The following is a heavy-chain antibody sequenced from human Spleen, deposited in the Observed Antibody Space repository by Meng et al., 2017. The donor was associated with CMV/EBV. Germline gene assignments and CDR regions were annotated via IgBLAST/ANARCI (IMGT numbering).Heavy chain of an antibody. CDR1: GYTFKNFW. J-gene: IGHJ4*02. CDR2: INGDGSDT. D-gene: IGHD6-19*01. V-gene: IGHV3-74*01. Sequence: GGPLRLSCAASGYTFKNFWMHWVRQTPGKGLVWVSRINGDGSDTNYADSVKGRFTVSRDSADNTLYLQMNSLRVEDTAVYYCAREGPNSGWYVDYWGQGILVTVSS. CDR3: AREGPNSGWYVDY.